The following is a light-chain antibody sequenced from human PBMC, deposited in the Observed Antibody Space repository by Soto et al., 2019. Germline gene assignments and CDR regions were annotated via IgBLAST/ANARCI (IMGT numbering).Light chain of an antibody. V-gene: IGKV3-20*01. CDR1: QSVSSSY. J-gene: IGKJ2*01. CDR2: GAS. CDR3: HQYGSSPMYT. Sequence: EIVLTQSPGTLSLSPGESATLSCRASQSVSSSYLAWYQQKPGKAPRLLIYGASSTTTGIPDTFSGSGSGTDFSLTIIKLEPDDVAVFYCHQYGSSPMYTFGQGTKLEIK.